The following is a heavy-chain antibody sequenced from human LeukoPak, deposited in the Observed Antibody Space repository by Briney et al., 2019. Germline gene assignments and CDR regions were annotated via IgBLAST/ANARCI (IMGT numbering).Heavy chain of an antibody. CDR1: GFTFSSYG. V-gene: IGHV3-30*02. CDR2: IRYDGSNK. J-gene: IGHJ4*02. D-gene: IGHD3-9*01. Sequence: GGSLRLSCAASGFTFSSYGMHWVRQAPGKGLEWVAFIRYDGSNKYYADSVKGRFTISRDNSKNTLYLQMNSLRSEDMAVYYCARSASYDILTGLYNLDYWGQGTLVTVSS. CDR3: ARSASYDILTGLYNLDY.